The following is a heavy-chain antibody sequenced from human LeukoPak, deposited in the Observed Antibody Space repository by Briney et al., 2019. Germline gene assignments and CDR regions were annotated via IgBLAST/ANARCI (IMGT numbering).Heavy chain of an antibody. Sequence: ASVKVSCKASGYTFTSYDINWVRQATGQGLEWMGWISAYNGNTNYAQKLQGRVTMTTDTSTSTAYMELRSLRSDDTAVYYCARDRPYSNYVWFDPWGQGTLVTVSS. CDR3: ARDRPYSNYVWFDP. CDR2: ISAYNGNT. V-gene: IGHV1-18*01. CDR1: GYTFTSYD. J-gene: IGHJ5*02. D-gene: IGHD4-11*01.